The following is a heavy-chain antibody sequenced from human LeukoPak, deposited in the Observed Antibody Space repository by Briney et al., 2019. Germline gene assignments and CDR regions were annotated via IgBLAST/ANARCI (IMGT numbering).Heavy chain of an antibody. D-gene: IGHD5-18*01. CDR2: ITTTSSYI. Sequence: GGSLRLSCAASGFTVSSNYMSWVRQAPGKGLEWVSSITTTSSYIHYADSVKGRFTISRDNAKNSLYLQMNSLRAEDTAVYYCARVRYTDKVPDYFDYWGQGTLVTVSS. J-gene: IGHJ4*02. CDR1: GFTVSSNY. CDR3: ARVRYTDKVPDYFDY. V-gene: IGHV3-21*01.